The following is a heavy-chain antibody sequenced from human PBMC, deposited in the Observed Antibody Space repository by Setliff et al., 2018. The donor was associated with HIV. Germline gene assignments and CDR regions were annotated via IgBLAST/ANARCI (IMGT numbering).Heavy chain of an antibody. Sequence: SETLSLTCTVSGGSISSYYWSWIRQPAGKGLEWIGRIYTSGSTNYNPSLKSRVTVSVDTSKNQFSLKLSSVAAADTAAYYCARTGWQWLVEWFDPWGQGTLVTVSS. J-gene: IGHJ5*02. CDR3: ARTGWQWLVEWFDP. D-gene: IGHD6-19*01. V-gene: IGHV4-4*07. CDR1: GGSISSYY. CDR2: IYTSGST.